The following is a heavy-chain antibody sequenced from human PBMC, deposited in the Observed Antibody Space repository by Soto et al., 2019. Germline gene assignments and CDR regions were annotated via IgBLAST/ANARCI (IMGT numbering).Heavy chain of an antibody. CDR3: ARGGRGYAT. Sequence: GGSLRLSCVASGFTFSNYDMHWVRQAPGKGLEWVAVISYDGDNKYYADSVKGRFTISRDNSRNTLYLQMNSLRSEDTAVYYCARGGRGYATWGQGTLVTVSS. V-gene: IGHV3-30-3*01. CDR2: ISYDGDNK. D-gene: IGHD2-8*01. CDR1: GFTFSNYD. J-gene: IGHJ5*02.